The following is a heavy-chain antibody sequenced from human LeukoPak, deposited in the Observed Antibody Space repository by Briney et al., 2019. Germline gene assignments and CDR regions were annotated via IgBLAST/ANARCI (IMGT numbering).Heavy chain of an antibody. CDR2: IYPGGSDT. D-gene: IGHD2-2*01. V-gene: IGHV5-51*01. Sequence: RPGEPLKISCKGSGYSFTSYWIGWVRQLPGKGLEWMGIIYPGGSDTRSSPSFQGQVTISADKSISTAYLQWSSLKASDTAMYYCARQQGVGYCSRTSCEFDYWGQGTLVTVSS. CDR3: ARQQGVGYCSRTSCEFDY. CDR1: GYSFTSYW. J-gene: IGHJ4*02.